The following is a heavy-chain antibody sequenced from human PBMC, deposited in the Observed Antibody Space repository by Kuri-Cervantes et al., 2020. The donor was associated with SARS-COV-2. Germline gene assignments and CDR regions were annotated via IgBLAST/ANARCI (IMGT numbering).Heavy chain of an antibody. Sequence: GGSLRLCCAASGFTFNSSPMHWVRQAPGKGLEWVAVISYDGSNKYYADSVKGRFTISRDNSKNTLYLQMNSLRAEDTAVYYCAKEFFSLGWDGGHLEYWGQGTLVTVSS. CDR2: ISYDGSNK. CDR3: AKEFFSLGWDGGHLEY. J-gene: IGHJ4*02. CDR1: GFTFNSSP. D-gene: IGHD3-16*01. V-gene: IGHV3-30-3*01.